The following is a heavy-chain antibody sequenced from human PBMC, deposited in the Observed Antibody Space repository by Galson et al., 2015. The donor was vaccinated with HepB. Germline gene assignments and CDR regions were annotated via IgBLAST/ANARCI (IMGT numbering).Heavy chain of an antibody. CDR1: GFSFSMSN. CDR2: ISPSGSYT. V-gene: IGHV3-21*01. J-gene: IGHJ4*02. CDR3: ASNPGTTFFYY. Sequence: SLRLSCAASGFSFSMSNMNWVRQAPGKGLEWVSAISPSGSYTDSADSVKGRFTISRDNAKNSVYLQMNSLRAEDTAVYYCASNPGTTFFYYWGQGTLVTVSS. D-gene: IGHD1-7*01.